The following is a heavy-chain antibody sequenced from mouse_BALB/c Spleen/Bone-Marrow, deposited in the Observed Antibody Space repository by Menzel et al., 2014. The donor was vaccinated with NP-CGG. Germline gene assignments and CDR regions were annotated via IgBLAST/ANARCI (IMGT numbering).Heavy chain of an antibody. J-gene: IGHJ3*01. CDR3: ARNSMAY. CDR2: IDPANYNT. V-gene: IGHV14-3*02. CDR1: GFNIKDTY. Sequence: DVHLVESGAELVKPGASVKLSCTASGFNIKDTYMHWVKQRPEQGLEWIGRIDPANYNTKYDPKFQGKATITADTSSNTAYLQLSSLTSEDTAVYYCARNSMAYWGQGTLVTVSA.